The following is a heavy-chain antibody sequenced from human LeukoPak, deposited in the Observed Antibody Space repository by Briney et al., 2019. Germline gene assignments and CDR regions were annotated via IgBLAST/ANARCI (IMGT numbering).Heavy chain of an antibody. CDR2: IGSSSSYI. CDR1: GFTFSSYS. Sequence: PGGSLRLSCAASGFTFSSYSMNWVRQAPGKGLEWVSSIGSSSSYIYYADSVKGRFTISRDNAKNSLYLQMNSLRAEDTAVYYCARDEYSGYDRFDYWGQGTLVTVSS. D-gene: IGHD5-12*01. J-gene: IGHJ4*02. CDR3: ARDEYSGYDRFDY. V-gene: IGHV3-21*01.